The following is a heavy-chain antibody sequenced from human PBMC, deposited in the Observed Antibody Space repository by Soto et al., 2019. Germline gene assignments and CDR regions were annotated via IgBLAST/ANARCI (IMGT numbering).Heavy chain of an antibody. CDR1: GFAFSSYV. V-gene: IGHV3-23*01. Sequence: GGSLRLSCADSGFAFSSYVMSWVRQAPGRGLEWVSTITGSGGSTYYADSVKGRFTISRDNSKNTLYLQMNSLRAEDTAIYYCAKDAKYYNTSGLNWGQGTLVTV. CDR2: ITGSGGST. CDR3: AKDAKYYNTSGLN. J-gene: IGHJ4*02. D-gene: IGHD3-22*01.